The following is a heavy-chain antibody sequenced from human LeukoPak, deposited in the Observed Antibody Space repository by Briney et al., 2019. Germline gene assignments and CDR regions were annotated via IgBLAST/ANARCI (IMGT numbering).Heavy chain of an antibody. Sequence: ASVKISCKASGFTFTGYSMHWVRQAPGQGLEWMGWINPNSGGTNYAQKFQGRVTMTRDTSISTAYMELSRLRSEDTAVYYCARESPYRGCDYWGQGTLVTVSS. V-gene: IGHV1-2*02. J-gene: IGHJ4*02. CDR2: INPNSGGT. D-gene: IGHD2-15*01. CDR1: GFTFTGYS. CDR3: ARESPYRGCDY.